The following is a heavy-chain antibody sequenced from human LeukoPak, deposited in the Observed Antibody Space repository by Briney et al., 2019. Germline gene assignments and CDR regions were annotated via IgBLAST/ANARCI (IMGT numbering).Heavy chain of an antibody. CDR1: GFTFSSYA. D-gene: IGHD6-13*01. Sequence: PGGSLRLSCSASGFTFSSYAMHWVRQAPGKGLEWVAVISYDGSNKYYADSVKGRFTISRDNSKNTLYLQMNSLRAEDTAVYYCAKFSSSPPDYWGQGTLVTVSS. CDR2: ISYDGSNK. J-gene: IGHJ4*02. V-gene: IGHV3-30*18. CDR3: AKFSSSPPDY.